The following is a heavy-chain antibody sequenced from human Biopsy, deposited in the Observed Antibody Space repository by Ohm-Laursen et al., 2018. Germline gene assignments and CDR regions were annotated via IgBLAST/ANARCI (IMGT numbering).Heavy chain of an antibody. D-gene: IGHD2-21*02. CDR2: IVVGGGNT. CDR1: GFTFNRSA. CDR3: ASRPNCGGDCSSGFDY. J-gene: IGHJ4*02. V-gene: IGHV1-58*02. Sequence: SVKVSCKASGFTFNRSAMQWVRQARGQRLEWIGWIVVGGGNTNYAQKFQERVTITRDMSTSTAYLELSSLRSEDTAVYYCASRPNCGGDCSSGFDYWGQGTLVTVSS.